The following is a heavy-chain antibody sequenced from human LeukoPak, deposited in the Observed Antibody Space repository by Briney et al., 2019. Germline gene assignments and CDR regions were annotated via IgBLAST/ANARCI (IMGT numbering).Heavy chain of an antibody. CDR1: GFTFSNAW. J-gene: IGHJ4*02. CDR2: ISSSSSYI. CDR3: ARDHGSYYDFWSGYSIFDY. V-gene: IGHV3-21*01. D-gene: IGHD3-3*01. Sequence: PGGSLRLSCAASGFTFSNAWMSWVRQAPGKGLEWVSSISSSSSYIYYADSVKGRFTISRDNAKNSLYLQMNSLRAEDTAVYYCARDHGSYYDFWSGYSIFDYWGQGTLVTVSS.